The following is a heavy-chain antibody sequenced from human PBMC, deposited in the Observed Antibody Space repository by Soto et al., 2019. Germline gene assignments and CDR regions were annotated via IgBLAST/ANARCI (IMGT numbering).Heavy chain of an antibody. J-gene: IGHJ6*02. CDR3: ARYRSGGSNYYYYGMDV. CDR2: ISYDGSNK. D-gene: IGHD2-15*01. Sequence: LSCAASGFTFSSYGMHWVRQAPGKGLEWVAVISYDGSNKYYADSVKGRFTISRDNSKNTLYLQMNSLRAEDTAVYYCARYRSGGSNYYYYGMDVWGQGTTVTVSS. CDR1: GFTFSSYG. V-gene: IGHV3-30*03.